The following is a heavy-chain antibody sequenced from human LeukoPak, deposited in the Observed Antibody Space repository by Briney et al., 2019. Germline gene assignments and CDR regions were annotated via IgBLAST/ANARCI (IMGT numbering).Heavy chain of an antibody. CDR1: GGSIGSYH. CDR3: VASYGGYVLDY. CDR2: VFNNGGT. D-gene: IGHD5-12*01. Sequence: SETLSLTCSVSGGSIGSYHWNWIRQPAGKGLEWIGIVFNNGGTKHNPSLKSRVAISVDTSKNQFALKLSSVTAADTAVYYCVASYGGYVLDYWGQGALVIVSS. V-gene: IGHV4-59*01. J-gene: IGHJ4*02.